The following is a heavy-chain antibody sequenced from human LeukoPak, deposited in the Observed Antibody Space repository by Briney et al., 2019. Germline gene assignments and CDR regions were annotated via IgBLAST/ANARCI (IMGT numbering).Heavy chain of an antibody. CDR3: ASHLISSGSYYDDAFDI. CDR2: MNPNSGNT. J-gene: IGHJ3*02. D-gene: IGHD1-26*01. Sequence: ASVKVSCKASGYTFISYDINWVRQVTGQGLEWMGWMNPNSGNTGYAQKFQGRVTITRNTSISTAFMELSSLRSEDTAVYYCASHLISSGSYYDDAFDIWGQGTMVTVSS. CDR1: GYTFISYD. V-gene: IGHV1-8*03.